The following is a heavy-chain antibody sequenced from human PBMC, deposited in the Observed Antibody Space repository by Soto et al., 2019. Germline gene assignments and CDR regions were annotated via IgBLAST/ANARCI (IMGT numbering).Heavy chain of an antibody. CDR1: GFTFSSYG. V-gene: IGHV3-NL1*01. CDR2: IYSGGST. CDR3: ATPRRYGEMGPVPY. D-gene: IGHD4-17*01. Sequence: PGGSLRLSCAASGFTFSSYGMHWVRQAPGKGLEWVSVIYSGGSTYYADSVKGRFTISRDNSKNTLYLQMNSLRAEDTAVYYCATPRRYGEMGPVPYWGQGTLVTVSS. J-gene: IGHJ4*02.